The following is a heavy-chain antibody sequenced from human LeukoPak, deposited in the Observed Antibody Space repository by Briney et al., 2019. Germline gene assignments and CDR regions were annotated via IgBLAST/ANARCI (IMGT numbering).Heavy chain of an antibody. CDR1: GYTLTSYG. V-gene: IGHV1-18*01. J-gene: IGHJ3*02. Sequence: ASVKVSCKASGYTLTSYGISWVRQAPGQELVCLGWTNTYNGNTNYAQNFQGRVTMTIDTSTNTAYMELRSLGSDDTAVYYCVRVSSSRGKLDAFDIWGQGTMVTVSS. CDR2: TNTYNGNT. CDR3: VRVSSSRGKLDAFDI. D-gene: IGHD6-6*01.